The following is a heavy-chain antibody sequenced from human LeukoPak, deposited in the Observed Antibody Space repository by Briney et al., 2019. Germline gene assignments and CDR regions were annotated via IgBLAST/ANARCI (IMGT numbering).Heavy chain of an antibody. CDR3: ARDRATYGSGSYWNWFDP. Sequence: SETLSLTCSVSGGSISSSGYYWSWIRQHPGKGLEWIGYIYYSGSTYYNPSLKSRVTISVDTSKNQFSLKLSSVTAADTAVYYCARDRATYGSGSYWNWFDPWGQGTLVTVSS. CDR1: GGSISSSGYY. V-gene: IGHV4-31*03. J-gene: IGHJ5*02. CDR2: IYYSGST. D-gene: IGHD3-10*01.